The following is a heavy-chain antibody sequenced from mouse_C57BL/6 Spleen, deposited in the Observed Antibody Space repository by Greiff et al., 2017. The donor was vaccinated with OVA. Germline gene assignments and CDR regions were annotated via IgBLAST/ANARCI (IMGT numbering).Heavy chain of an antibody. D-gene: IGHD3-2*02. V-gene: IGHV3-6*01. Sequence: VQLQQSGPGLVKPSQSLSLTCSVTGYSITSGYSWNWIRQFPGNKLEWMGYISYDGSNNYNPSLKNRICITRDTSKNLFFLKLNSVTPEDTATYYCARGEGAQATWFAYWGQGTLVTVSA. CDR2: ISYDGSN. CDR3: ARGEGAQATWFAY. CDR1: GYSITSGYS. J-gene: IGHJ3*01.